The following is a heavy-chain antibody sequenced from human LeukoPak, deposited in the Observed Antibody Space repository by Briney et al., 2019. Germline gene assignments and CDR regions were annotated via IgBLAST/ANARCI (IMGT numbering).Heavy chain of an antibody. CDR2: IYTSGST. Sequence: GSLRLSCAASGFTFSDYYMSWIRQPAGKGLEWIGRIYTSGSTNYNPSLKSRVTMSVDTSKNQFSLKLSSVTAADTAVYYCASGYSSGWYFGLFDYWGQGTLVTVSS. V-gene: IGHV4-4*07. CDR1: GFTFSDYY. J-gene: IGHJ4*02. D-gene: IGHD6-19*01. CDR3: ASGYSSGWYFGLFDY.